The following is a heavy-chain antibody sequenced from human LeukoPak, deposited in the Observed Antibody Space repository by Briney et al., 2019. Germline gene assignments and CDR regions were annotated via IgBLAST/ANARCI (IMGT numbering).Heavy chain of an antibody. CDR3: TRDRSLVNGGFDY. V-gene: IGHV3-49*03. CDR2: IRSKAYGGTT. Sequence: PGGSLRLSCAASGFTFSSYSMNWFRQAPGKGLEWVGFIRSKAYGGTTEYAASVKGRFTISRDDSKSIAYLQMNSLKTEDTAVYYCTRDRSLVNGGFDYWGQGTLVTVSS. J-gene: IGHJ4*02. D-gene: IGHD7-27*01. CDR1: GFTFSSYS.